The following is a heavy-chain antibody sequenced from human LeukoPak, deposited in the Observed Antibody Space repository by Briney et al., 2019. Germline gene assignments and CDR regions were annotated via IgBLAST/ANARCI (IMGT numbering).Heavy chain of an antibody. D-gene: IGHD2-2*01. V-gene: IGHV4-39*01. CDR1: GGSISSSSSY. Sequence: SETLSLTCTVSGGSISSSSSYWGWISQPPGKGLEWIGSIYYSGSTYSNPSLKSRVTISVDTSRNQFSLKLSSVTAADTAVYYCARLADIVVAPAAFTNDYGDYVFSGAFDYWGQGTLSPSPQ. CDR2: IYYSGST. CDR3: ARLADIVVAPAAFTNDYGDYVFSGAFDY. J-gene: IGHJ4*02.